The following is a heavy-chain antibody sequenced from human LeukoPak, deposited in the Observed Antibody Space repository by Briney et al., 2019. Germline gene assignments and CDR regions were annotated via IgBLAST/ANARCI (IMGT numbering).Heavy chain of an antibody. D-gene: IGHD6-13*01. Sequence: ASVKVSCKASGYTFTSYYMHWVRQAPGQGLEWMGIINPSGGSTSYAQKFQGRVTMTRDMSTSTVYMELSSLRSEDTAVYYCARGEGYSSSWYAGPNSYRLDYWGQGTLVIVSS. V-gene: IGHV1-46*01. J-gene: IGHJ4*02. CDR2: INPSGGST. CDR3: ARGEGYSSSWYAGPNSYRLDY. CDR1: GYTFTSYY.